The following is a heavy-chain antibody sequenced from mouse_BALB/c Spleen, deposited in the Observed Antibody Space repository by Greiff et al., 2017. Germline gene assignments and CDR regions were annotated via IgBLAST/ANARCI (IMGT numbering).Heavy chain of an antibody. CDR1: GYSITSDYA. CDR2: ISYSGST. V-gene: IGHV3-2*02. Sequence: DVKLQESGPGLVKPSQSLSLTCTVTGYSITSDYAWNWIRQFPGNKLEWMGYISYSGSTSYNPSLKSRISITRDTSKNQFFLQLNSVTTEDTATYYCARSSYGSSKAWFAYWGQGTLVTVSA. J-gene: IGHJ3*01. D-gene: IGHD1-1*01. CDR3: ARSSYGSSKAWFAY.